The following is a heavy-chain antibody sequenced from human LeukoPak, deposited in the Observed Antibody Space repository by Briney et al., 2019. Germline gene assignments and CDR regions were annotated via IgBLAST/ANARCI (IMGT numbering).Heavy chain of an antibody. V-gene: IGHV3-23*01. J-gene: IGHJ4*02. CDR1: GFTFSTYA. Sequence: GGSLRLSCAASGFTFSTYAMSWVRQAPGRGLEWVSAISGSGGSTYCADSAKGRFTISRDNSKNTLDLQMNSLRAEDTAVYYCAKGIPATGTAVRGYFDYWGQGTLVTVSS. CDR3: AKGIPATGTAVRGYFDY. CDR2: ISGSGGST. D-gene: IGHD6-13*01.